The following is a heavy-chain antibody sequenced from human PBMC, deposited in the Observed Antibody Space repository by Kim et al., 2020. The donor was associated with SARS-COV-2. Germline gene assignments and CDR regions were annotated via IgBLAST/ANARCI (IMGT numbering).Heavy chain of an antibody. CDR2: IYYSGST. CDR1: GGSISSSSYY. D-gene: IGHD5-12*01. J-gene: IGHJ5*02. V-gene: IGHV4-39*01. Sequence: SETLSLTCTVSGGSISSSSYYWGWIRQPPGKGLEWIGSIYYSGSTYYNPSLNSRVTISVDTSKNQFSLKLSSVTAADTAVYYCARRGYSGYDYIANWFDP. CDR3: ARRGYSGYDYIANWFDP.